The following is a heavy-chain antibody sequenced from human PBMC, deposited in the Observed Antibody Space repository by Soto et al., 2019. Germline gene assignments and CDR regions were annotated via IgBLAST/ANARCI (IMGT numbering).Heavy chain of an antibody. CDR3: ARGLEDVYDYDSSGSKDAFDI. CDR2: IIPIFGTA. V-gene: IGHV1-69*13. CDR1: GGTFSSYA. J-gene: IGHJ3*02. Sequence: GASVKVSCKASGGTFSSYAISWVRQAPGQGLEWMGGIIPIFGTANYAQKFQGRVTITADESTSTAYMELSSLRSEDTAVYYCARGLEDVYDYDSSGSKDAFDIWGQGTMVTVSS. D-gene: IGHD3-22*01.